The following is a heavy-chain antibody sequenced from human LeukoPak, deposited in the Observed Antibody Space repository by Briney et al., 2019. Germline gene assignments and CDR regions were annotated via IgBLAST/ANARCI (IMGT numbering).Heavy chain of an antibody. D-gene: IGHD4-17*01. CDR3: AKEGHDYGDSYYYMDV. V-gene: IGHV3-7*01. Sequence: GGSLRLSCAASGFTSSNYWMSWVRQAPGRGLEWVANINQDGSEKYYVDSVKGRFTISGDNSKNTLYLQMNSLRAEDTAVYYCAKEGHDYGDSYYYMDVWGKGTTVTISS. CDR2: INQDGSEK. J-gene: IGHJ6*03. CDR1: GFTSSNYW.